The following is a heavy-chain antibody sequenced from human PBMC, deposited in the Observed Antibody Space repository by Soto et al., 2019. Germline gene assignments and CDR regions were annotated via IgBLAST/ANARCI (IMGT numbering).Heavy chain of an antibody. CDR2: INHSGST. CDR3: ARGEIDWLFRYYFDY. D-gene: IGHD3-9*01. CDR1: GGSFSGYY. J-gene: IGHJ4*02. Sequence: QVQLQQWGAGLLKPSETLSLTCAVYGGSFSGYYWSWIRQPPGKGLEWIGEINHSGSTNYNPSLKSRVSISVDTSKNQFSLKLSSVTAADTAVYYCARGEIDWLFRYYFDYWGQGTLVTVSS. V-gene: IGHV4-34*01.